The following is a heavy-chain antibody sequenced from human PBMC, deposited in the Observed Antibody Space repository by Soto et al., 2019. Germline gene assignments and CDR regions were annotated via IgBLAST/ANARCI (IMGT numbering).Heavy chain of an antibody. J-gene: IGHJ6*02. CDR2: INSDGSST. CDR3: ARAVRSGSSPSSYYGTHA. D-gene: IGHD3-10*01. Sequence: HPGGSLRLSCAASGFTFSNYWMQWVRQAPGKGLVWVSRINSDGSSTSYADSVKGRFTISRDNAKNTLYLQMNSLRAEDTAVYYCARAVRSGSSPSSYYGTHAWRHAPPVTVS. V-gene: IGHV3-74*01. CDR1: GFTFSNYW.